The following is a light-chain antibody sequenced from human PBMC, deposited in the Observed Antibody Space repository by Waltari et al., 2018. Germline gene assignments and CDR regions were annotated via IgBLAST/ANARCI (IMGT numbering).Light chain of an antibody. CDR3: ASWDDSLSGRV. V-gene: IGLV1-44*01. J-gene: IGLJ3*02. CDR1: SPNIASIS. Sequence: SVLIQPPSASGIPGQGATIASSGGSPNIASISVSSYQQLPGAAPQLLIHTDTKRPSGVPDRFSGSKSGTSASLAISGLQSEDEAHYFCASWDDSLSGRVFGGGTKVTVL. CDR2: TDT.